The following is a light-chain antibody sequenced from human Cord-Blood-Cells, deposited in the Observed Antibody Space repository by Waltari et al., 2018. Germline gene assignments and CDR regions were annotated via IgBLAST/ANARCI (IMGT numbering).Light chain of an antibody. Sequence: QSALTQPASVSGSPGQSITISCTGTSSDVGGYNYVSWYQQHPGKDPKLMIYDVSNRPSGVSNRFSGSKSGNTASLTISGLQAEDEADYYCSSYTSSSWVFGGGTKLTVL. CDR2: DVS. CDR3: SSYTSSSWV. J-gene: IGLJ3*02. CDR1: SSDVGGYNY. V-gene: IGLV2-14*01.